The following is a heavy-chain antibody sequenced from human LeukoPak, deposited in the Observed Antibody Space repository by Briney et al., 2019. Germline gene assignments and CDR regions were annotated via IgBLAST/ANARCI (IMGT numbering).Heavy chain of an antibody. J-gene: IGHJ5*02. CDR2: MNPNSGNT. V-gene: IGHV1-8*01. CDR1: GYTFTSYD. D-gene: IGHD2-15*01. Sequence: ASVKVSCKASGYTFTSYDINWVRQATGQGLEWMGWMNPNSGNTGYAQKFQGRVTMTRNTSISTAYMELSSLRSEDTAVYYCARVDRGCSGGSCYGNWFDPWGQGTLVTVSS. CDR3: ARVDRGCSGGSCYGNWFDP.